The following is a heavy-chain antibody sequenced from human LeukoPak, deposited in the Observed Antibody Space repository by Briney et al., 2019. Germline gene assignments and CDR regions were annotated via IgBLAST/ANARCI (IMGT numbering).Heavy chain of an antibody. V-gene: IGHV3-23*01. J-gene: IGHJ4*02. CDR2: ISGSGCTN. Sequence: QPGGSLRLSCAASGFTFSSCAMSWVRHATGQGLEGVSAISGSGCTNYYADSVKGRFTNTRNNSKNTLYLQMNSLRAEDTAVYYCAKETDSNYPPDYCGQGPLAPVSS. D-gene: IGHD4-11*01. CDR1: GFTFSSCA. CDR3: AKETDSNYPPDY.